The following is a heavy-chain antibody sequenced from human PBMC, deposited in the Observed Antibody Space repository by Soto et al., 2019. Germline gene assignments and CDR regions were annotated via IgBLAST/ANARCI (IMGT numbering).Heavy chain of an antibody. CDR2: INPNSGGT. D-gene: IGHD1-20*01. Sequence: ASVKVSCKASGYTFTGYYMHWVRQAPGQGLEWMGWINPNSGGTNYAQNFQGRVTMTRDTSISTAYMELSRLRSDHTAVYYCAREETGGLITYYSGMDVWGQGTTVTVS. CDR1: GYTFTGYY. CDR3: AREETGGLITYYSGMDV. V-gene: IGHV1-2*02. J-gene: IGHJ6*02.